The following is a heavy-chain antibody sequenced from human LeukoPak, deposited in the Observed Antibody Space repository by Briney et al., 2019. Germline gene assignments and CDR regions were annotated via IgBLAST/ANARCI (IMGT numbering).Heavy chain of an antibody. J-gene: IGHJ6*02. CDR2: IYYSGST. V-gene: IGHV4-61*08. CDR3: ARDRTLAAAGYYYYYGMDV. CDR1: GGSISSGGYY. Sequence: SETLSLTCTVSGGSISSGGYYWSWIRQPPGKGLEWIGYIYYSGSTNYNPSLKSRVTISVDTSKNQFSLKLSSVTAADTAVYYCARDRTLAAAGYYYYYGMDVWGQGTTVTVSS. D-gene: IGHD6-13*01.